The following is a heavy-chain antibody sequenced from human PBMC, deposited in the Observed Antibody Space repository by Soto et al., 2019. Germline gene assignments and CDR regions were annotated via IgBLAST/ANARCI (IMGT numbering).Heavy chain of an antibody. CDR2: TYYRSKWYN. CDR3: ARLRGDSWFDF. Sequence: SQTLSLTCAISGDGVSSNSAAWNWIRHSPSRGLEWLGRTYYRSKWYNDYAVSVKSRITINPDTSKNQFSLQLNSVTPEDTAVYYCARLRGDSWFDFWGQGTRVTVSS. CDR1: GDGVSSNSAA. V-gene: IGHV6-1*01. J-gene: IGHJ5*01.